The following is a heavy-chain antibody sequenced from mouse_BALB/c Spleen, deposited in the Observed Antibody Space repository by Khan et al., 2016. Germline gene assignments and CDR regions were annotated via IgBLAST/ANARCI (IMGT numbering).Heavy chain of an antibody. CDR3: ARGYGNYVSYAMDY. D-gene: IGHD2-1*01. Sequence: QVQLKQSGPGLVAPSQSLSITCTVSGFSLTTYGVHWIRQPPGKGLEWLGVIWAGGSTNYNSALMSRLSITKDNSQSQVFFKMNSLQTDDTAMYYCARGYGNYVSYAMDYWGQGTSVTVAS. V-gene: IGHV2-9*02. CDR2: IWAGGST. J-gene: IGHJ4*01. CDR1: GFSLTTYG.